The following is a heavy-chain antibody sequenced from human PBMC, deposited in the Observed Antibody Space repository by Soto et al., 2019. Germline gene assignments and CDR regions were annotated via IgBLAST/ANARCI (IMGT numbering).Heavy chain of an antibody. D-gene: IGHD2-2*01. J-gene: IGHJ5*02. CDR2: ISGSGGST. CDR3: AKDPPRIVVVPAAPVNP. Sequence: GGSLRLTCAASGFTFSSYAMSWGRQAPGKGLEWVSAISGSGGSTYYADSVKGRFTISRDNSKNTLYLQMNSLRAEDTAVYYCAKDPPRIVVVPAAPVNPWGQGTLVTVSS. V-gene: IGHV3-23*01. CDR1: GFTFSSYA.